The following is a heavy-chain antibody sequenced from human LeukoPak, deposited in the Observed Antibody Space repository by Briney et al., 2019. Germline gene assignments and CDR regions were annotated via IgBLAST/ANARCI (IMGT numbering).Heavy chain of an antibody. J-gene: IGHJ4*02. CDR3: AKGVGGGWYGTDY. CDR2: ISYDGSNK. V-gene: IGHV3-30-3*01. Sequence: QPGRSLRLSCAASGLTFSSYAMHWVRQAPGKGLEWVALISYDGSNKYYADSVKGRFTISRDNSKNTLYLQMNSLRAEDTAVYYCAKGVGGGWYGTDYWGQGTLVTVSS. CDR1: GLTFSSYA. D-gene: IGHD6-19*01.